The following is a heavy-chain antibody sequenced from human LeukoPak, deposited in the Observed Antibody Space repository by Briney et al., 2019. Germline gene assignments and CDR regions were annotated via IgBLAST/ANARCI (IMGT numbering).Heavy chain of an antibody. V-gene: IGHV5-51*01. D-gene: IGHD1-1*01. Sequence: GGFLKTSGRVLGTALPNSWLAGVGKFPGKGWRGLGIIYPGDSDTKYSPSFQGQVTISADKSISTAYLHWSSLKASDTAMYYCTRSPQIRNWHEFDYWGQGTLVTVSS. J-gene: IGHJ4*02. CDR2: IYPGDSDT. CDR3: TRSPQIRNWHEFDY. CDR1: GTALPNS.